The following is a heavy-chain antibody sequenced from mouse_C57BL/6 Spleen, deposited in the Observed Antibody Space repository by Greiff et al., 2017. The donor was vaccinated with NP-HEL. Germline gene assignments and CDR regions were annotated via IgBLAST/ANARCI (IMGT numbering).Heavy chain of an antibody. CDR3: ARSELLRGYFDV. D-gene: IGHD1-1*01. J-gene: IGHJ1*03. Sequence: VQLQQPGAELVKPGASVKLSCKASGYTFTSYWMHWVKQRPGQGLEWIGMIHPNSGSTNYNEKFKSKATLTVDKSSSTAYMQLSSLTSEDSAVYYCARSELLRGYFDVWGTGTTVTVSS. V-gene: IGHV1-64*01. CDR2: IHPNSGST. CDR1: GYTFTSYW.